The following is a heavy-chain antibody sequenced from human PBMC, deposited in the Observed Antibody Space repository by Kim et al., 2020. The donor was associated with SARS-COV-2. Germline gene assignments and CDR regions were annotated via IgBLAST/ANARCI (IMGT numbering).Heavy chain of an antibody. Sequence: ASVKVSCKASGYTFTSYGISWVRQAPGQGLEWMGWISAYNGNTNYAQKLQGRVTMTTDTSTSTAYMELRSLRSDDTAVYYCARVEHGYYDFWSGYSYYFDYWGQGTLVTVSS. CDR3: ARVEHGYYDFWSGYSYYFDY. J-gene: IGHJ4*02. D-gene: IGHD3-3*01. CDR1: GYTFTSYG. CDR2: ISAYNGNT. V-gene: IGHV1-18*01.